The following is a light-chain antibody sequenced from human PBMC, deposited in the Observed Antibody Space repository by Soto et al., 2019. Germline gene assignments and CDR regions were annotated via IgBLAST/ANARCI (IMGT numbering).Light chain of an antibody. CDR1: QSISRTF. J-gene: IGKJ2*01. V-gene: IGKV3-20*01. CDR2: GTS. Sequence: EIVLTQSPGPLSLSPGGRATLSCRSTQSISRTFLAWYQQKPCQAPKLLIYGTSNRATGVPDRFSGSGSGTDFILNISRLEPEDFAVYYCQQYGESLYTFGQGTKLEIK. CDR3: QQYGESLYT.